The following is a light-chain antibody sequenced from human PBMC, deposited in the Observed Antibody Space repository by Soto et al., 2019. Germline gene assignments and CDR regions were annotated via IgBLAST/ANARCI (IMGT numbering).Light chain of an antibody. CDR3: QSYDRNTWV. CDR1: SGSIALNY. CDR2: EDD. V-gene: IGLV6-57*03. J-gene: IGLJ3*02. Sequence: NFMLTQPHSVSESPGKTVTISCTRSSGSIALNYVQWYQQRPGSAPTTVIYEDDQRPSGVPARCSGSIDRSFNAASLTISGLKTDDEADDYCQSYDRNTWVFGGGTKLTVL.